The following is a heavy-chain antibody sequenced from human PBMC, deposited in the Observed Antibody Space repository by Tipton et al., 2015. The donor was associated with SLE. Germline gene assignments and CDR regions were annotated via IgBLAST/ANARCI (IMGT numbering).Heavy chain of an antibody. CDR1: GYSISSGYY. V-gene: IGHV4-38-2*01. CDR2: IYHSGST. D-gene: IGHD6-19*01. CDR3: ARALAGYWYFDL. Sequence: TLSLTCAVSGYSISSGYYWGWIRQPPGKGLEWIGSIYHSGSTNYNPSLKSRVTIAVDTSKNQFSLKLSSVTAADTAVYYCARALAGYWYFDLWGRGTLVTVSS. J-gene: IGHJ2*01.